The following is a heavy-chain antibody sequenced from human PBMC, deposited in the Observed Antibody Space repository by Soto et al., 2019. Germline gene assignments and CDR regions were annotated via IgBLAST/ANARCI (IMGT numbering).Heavy chain of an antibody. CDR2: ISSSGNT. CDR3: ARSSGGAFGIIIEGPNWFGP. Sequence: SETLSLTCTVSDGSISNFYWSWMRQPPGKGLEWIGYISSSGNTNYNPSLKSRVSISVGTSKNQFSLNLTSVTAADTAVYYRARSSGGAFGIIIEGPNWFGPWGQGTMVTVSS. V-gene: IGHV4-59*01. CDR1: DGSISNFY. J-gene: IGHJ5*02. D-gene: IGHD3-3*01.